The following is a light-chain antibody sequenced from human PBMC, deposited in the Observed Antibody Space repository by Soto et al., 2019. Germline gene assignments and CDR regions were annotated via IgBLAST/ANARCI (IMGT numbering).Light chain of an antibody. CDR2: EVS. Sequence: QSALTQPPSASGSPGQSVTISCTGTSNDVGNYNYVSWYQQHPGKAPKVLISEVSKRPSGVPDRFSGSKSGNMASLTVSGLQAEDEADYDCSSYSGTNNLLIFGGGTKLTVL. V-gene: IGLV2-8*01. J-gene: IGLJ2*01. CDR1: SNDVGNYNY. CDR3: SSYSGTNNLLI.